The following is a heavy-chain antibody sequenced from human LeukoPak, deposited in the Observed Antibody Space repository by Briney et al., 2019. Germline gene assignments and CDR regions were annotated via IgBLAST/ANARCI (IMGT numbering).Heavy chain of an antibody. CDR2: IIPIFGTA. CDR3: ARGPTRIAARYYYYYIDV. J-gene: IGHJ6*03. CDR1: GGTFSSYA. D-gene: IGHD6-6*01. V-gene: IGHV1-69*01. Sequence: SVKVSCKASGGTFSSYAISWVRQAPGQGLEWMGGIIPIFGTANYAQKFHGRVTITPDESTSTAYMELSSLRSEDTAVYYCARGPTRIAARYYYYYIDVWGKGTTVTVSS.